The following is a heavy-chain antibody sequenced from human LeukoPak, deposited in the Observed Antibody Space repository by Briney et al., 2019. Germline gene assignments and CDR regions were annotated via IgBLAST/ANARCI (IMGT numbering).Heavy chain of an antibody. CDR1: GYTFTNYY. J-gene: IGHJ4*02. CDR2: INPTPTGT. V-gene: IGHV1-46*01. Sequence: ASVMISCNASGYTFTNYYMHCFRQSPGQGLEWMRLINPTPTGTNYAQKFRGRVTMTRDTSTTTVYMELSTLTSEDTAVYYCAREEYGGYFDYWGQGTLVTVSS. CDR3: AREEYGGYFDY. D-gene: IGHD2-21*01.